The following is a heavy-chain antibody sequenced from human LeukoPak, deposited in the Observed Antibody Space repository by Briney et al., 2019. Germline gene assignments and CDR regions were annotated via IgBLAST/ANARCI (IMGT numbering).Heavy chain of an antibody. CDR1: GFTFSSYS. D-gene: IGHD3-10*01. J-gene: IGHJ4*02. CDR2: ISSSSSYI. Sequence: GGSLRLSCAASGFTFSSYSMNWVRQAPGKGLEWVSSISSSSSYIYYADSVKGRFTISRDNAKNSLYLQMNSLRAEDTAVYYCARDPRSYGSGSYYTSPHFDYWGQGTLVTVSS. V-gene: IGHV3-21*01. CDR3: ARDPRSYGSGSYYTSPHFDY.